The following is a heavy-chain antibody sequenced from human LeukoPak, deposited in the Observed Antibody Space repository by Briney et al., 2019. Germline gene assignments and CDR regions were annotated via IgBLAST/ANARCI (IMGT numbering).Heavy chain of an antibody. CDR2: IYPGDSDT. CDR1: GYSFTSYW. V-gene: IGHV5-51*01. J-gene: IGHJ6*02. D-gene: IGHD3-10*01. Sequence: GESLKISCKGSGYSFTSYWIGWVRQMPGKGLEWMGIIYPGDSDTRYSPSFQGQVTIPADKSISTAYLQWSSLKASDTAMYYCARHGSYYYGSGSYYYYYYGMDVWGQGTTVTVSS. CDR3: ARHGSYYYGSGSYYYYYYGMDV.